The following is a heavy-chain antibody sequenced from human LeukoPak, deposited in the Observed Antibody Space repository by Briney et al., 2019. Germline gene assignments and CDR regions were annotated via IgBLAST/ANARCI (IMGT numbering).Heavy chain of an antibody. D-gene: IGHD3-10*01. V-gene: IGHV1-2*02. CDR3: ARDLRKEVVRGVIMGYYYGMDV. Sequence: ASVKVSCKASGYTFTGYYMHWVRQAPGQGLEWMGWINPNSGGTNHAQKFQGRVTMTRDTSISTAYMELSRLRSDDTAVYYCARDLRKEVVRGVIMGYYYGMDVWGQGTTVTVSS. CDR1: GYTFTGYY. J-gene: IGHJ6*02. CDR2: INPNSGGT.